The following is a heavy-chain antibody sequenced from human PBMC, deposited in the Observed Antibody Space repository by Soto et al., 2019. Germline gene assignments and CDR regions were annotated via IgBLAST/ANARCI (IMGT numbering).Heavy chain of an antibody. V-gene: IGHV6-1*01. D-gene: IGHD3-10*01. CDR2: TYYRSKWYN. Sequence: KQSQTLSLTCAISGDSVSSNSAAWNWIRQSPSRGLEWLGRTYYRSKWYNDYAVSVKSRITINPDTSKNQFSLQLNSVTPEDTAVYYCARERWGIWFGELSYYYYYGMDVWGQGTTVTVSS. J-gene: IGHJ6*02. CDR3: ARERWGIWFGELSYYYYYGMDV. CDR1: GDSVSSNSAA.